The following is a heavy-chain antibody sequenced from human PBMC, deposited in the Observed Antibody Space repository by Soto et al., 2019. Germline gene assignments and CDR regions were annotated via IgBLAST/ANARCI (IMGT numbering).Heavy chain of an antibody. D-gene: IGHD3-10*01. CDR3: AREQFSYGILDY. CDR1: GGSISSGGYY. V-gene: IGHV4-31*03. J-gene: IGHJ4*02. Sequence: SETLSLTCTVSGGSISSGGYYWSWIRQHPGKGLEWIGYIYYSGSTYYNPSLKSRVTISVDTSKNQFSLRLSSVTAADTAVYYCAREQFSYGILDYWGQGTLVTVSS. CDR2: IYYSGST.